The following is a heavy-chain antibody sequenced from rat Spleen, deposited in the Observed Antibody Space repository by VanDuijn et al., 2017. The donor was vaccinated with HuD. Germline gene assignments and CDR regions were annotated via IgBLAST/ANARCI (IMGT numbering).Heavy chain of an antibody. Sequence: EVKLVESGGGLVQPGRSLKLSCAASGFTFSNYGMAWVRQAPTKGLEWVASISTSGGSTYYRDSVKGRFTISRDNAKSTLYLQMDSLRSEDTATYYCARAGYLRDWYFDFWGPGTMVTVSS. CDR2: ISTSGGST. D-gene: IGHD2-2*01. V-gene: IGHV5S13*01. J-gene: IGHJ1*01. CDR1: GFTFSNYG. CDR3: ARAGYLRDWYFDF.